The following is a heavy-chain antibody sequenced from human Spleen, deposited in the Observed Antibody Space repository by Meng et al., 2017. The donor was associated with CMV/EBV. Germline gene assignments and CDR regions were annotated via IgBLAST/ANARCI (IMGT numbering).Heavy chain of an antibody. CDR1: GFIFEDYA. CDR2: ISWDGGNT. CDR3: VSYCSSTSCYDKSFTF. Sequence: SLKISCAASGFIFEDYAIHWVRQAPGKGLEWVSGISWDGGNTDYADSVKGRFTLSRDNAKNSLYLQMNSLRAEDTALYYCVSYCSSTSCYDKSFTFWGQGTLVTVSS. J-gene: IGHJ4*02. D-gene: IGHD2-2*01. V-gene: IGHV3-9*01.